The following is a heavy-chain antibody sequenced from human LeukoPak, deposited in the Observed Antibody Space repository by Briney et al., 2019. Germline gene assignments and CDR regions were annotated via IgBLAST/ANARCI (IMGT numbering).Heavy chain of an antibody. D-gene: IGHD3-22*01. CDR2: ISNGGST. CDR1: GVSTSPYN. Sequence: PGTLCLSCTVSGVSTSPYNWNWIRQPPGKGLEWLGFISNGGSTNYNPSLASRVTISVDTSKNQVSLNLTSVTPTDKAVYYCARQGYYYSSGHYYGPDYWGQGTLVTVSS. CDR3: ARQGYYYSSGHYYGPDY. J-gene: IGHJ4*02. V-gene: IGHV4-59*08.